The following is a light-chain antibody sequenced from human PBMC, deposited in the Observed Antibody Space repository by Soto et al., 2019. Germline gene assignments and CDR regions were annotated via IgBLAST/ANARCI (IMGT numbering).Light chain of an antibody. J-gene: IGLJ1*01. V-gene: IGLV2-23*02. CDR3: CSYAGSRYV. CDR1: SSDVGSYNL. CDR2: EVS. Sequence: QSALTQPASVSGSPGQSITISCTGTSSDVGSYNLVSWYQQHPGEAPKLMIYEVSKRPSGVSNRFSGSKSGNTASLTISGLQAEDEADYYCCSYAGSRYVFGTGTKLTVL.